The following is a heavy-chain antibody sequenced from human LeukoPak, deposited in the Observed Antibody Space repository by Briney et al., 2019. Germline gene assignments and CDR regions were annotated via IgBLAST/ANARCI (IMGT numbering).Heavy chain of an antibody. Sequence: SETLSLTCTVSGGSISSYYWSWIRQPPGKGLEWIGYIYYSGSTNYNPSLKSRVTISVDTSKNQFSLKLSSVTAADTAVYYCARHTGCSGGSCYLRDWYFDLWGRGTLVTVSS. CDR1: GGSISSYY. CDR2: IYYSGST. V-gene: IGHV4-59*08. J-gene: IGHJ2*01. CDR3: ARHTGCSGGSCYLRDWYFDL. D-gene: IGHD2-15*01.